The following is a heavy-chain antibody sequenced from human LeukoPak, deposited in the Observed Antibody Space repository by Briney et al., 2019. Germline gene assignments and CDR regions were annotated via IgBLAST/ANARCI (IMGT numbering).Heavy chain of an antibody. Sequence: GGSLRLSCAASGLTFSTYGMHWVRQAPGKGLEWVAFIQNDGNDKYYADSVKGRFTISRDNSKNTLDLQMNGLRAEDTAVYYCARAVTWIDPWGQGTLVTVSS. CDR3: ARAVTWIDP. CDR2: IQNDGNDK. J-gene: IGHJ5*02. V-gene: IGHV3-30*02. CDR1: GLTFSTYG.